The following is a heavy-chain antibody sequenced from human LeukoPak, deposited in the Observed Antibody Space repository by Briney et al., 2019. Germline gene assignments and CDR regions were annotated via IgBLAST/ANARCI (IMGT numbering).Heavy chain of an antibody. V-gene: IGHV3-74*01. CDR3: ARGDETYYFDY. Sequence: GGSLRLSCAASGFTFSSYWMHWVRQAPGKGLMWVSRINSDGIITNYADSVKGRFTISRDNAKNTLYLQMNSLRAEDTAVYYCARGDETYYFDYWGQGTLVTVSS. CDR2: INSDGIIT. J-gene: IGHJ4*02. CDR1: GFTFSSYW.